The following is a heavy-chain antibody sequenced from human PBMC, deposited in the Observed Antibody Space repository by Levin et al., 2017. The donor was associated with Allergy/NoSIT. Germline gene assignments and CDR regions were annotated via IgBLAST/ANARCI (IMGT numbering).Heavy chain of an antibody. D-gene: IGHD6-6*01. Sequence: SQTLSLTCTVSGGSVSSGSDYWSWIRQPPGKGLEWIGYIYYSGSTNYNPSLKSRVTISVDTPKNQFSLKLSSVTAADTAVYYCARDRPDSKVDWGQGTLVIVSS. V-gene: IGHV4-61*01. CDR2: IYYSGST. CDR3: ARDRPDSKVD. J-gene: IGHJ4*02. CDR1: GGSVSSGSDY.